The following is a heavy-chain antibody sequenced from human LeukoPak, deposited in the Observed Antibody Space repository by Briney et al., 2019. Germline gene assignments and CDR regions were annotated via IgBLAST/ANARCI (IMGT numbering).Heavy chain of an antibody. J-gene: IGHJ3*02. CDR3: ARDWGYCSGGSCYGAPDAFDI. V-gene: IGHV1-69*13. D-gene: IGHD2-15*01. CDR2: IIPIFGTA. CDR1: GYTFTSYY. Sequence: SVKVSCKASGYTFTSYYMHWVRQAPGQGLEWMGGIIPIFGTANYAQKFQGRVTITADESTSTAYMELSSLRSEDTAVYYCARDWGYCSGGSCYGAPDAFDIWGQGTMVTVSS.